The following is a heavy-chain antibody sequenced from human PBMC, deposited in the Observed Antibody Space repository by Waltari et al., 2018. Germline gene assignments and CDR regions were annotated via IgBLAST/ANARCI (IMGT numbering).Heavy chain of an antibody. J-gene: IGHJ5*02. V-gene: IGHV1-69*02. Sequence: QVQMVQSGAEVKKPGSSVKVSCKTSGGTLSDYTINWVRQAPGQGLEWMGRIIPIFGKANYAQKFQGRVTITTDEATSTAYMELSSLRSEDTAVYYCARLATVARGGWFDPWGQGTLVTVSS. D-gene: IGHD5-12*01. CDR1: GGTLSDYT. CDR3: ARLATVARGGWFDP. CDR2: IIPIFGKA.